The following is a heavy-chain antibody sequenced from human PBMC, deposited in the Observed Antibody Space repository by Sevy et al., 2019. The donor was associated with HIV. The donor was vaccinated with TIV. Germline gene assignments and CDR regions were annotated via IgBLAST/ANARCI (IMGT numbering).Heavy chain of an antibody. D-gene: IGHD6-19*01. Sequence: GESLKISCAASGFTFSSYAMSWVRQAPGKGLEWVSAISGSGGSTYYADSVKGRFTISRDNSKNTLYLQMNSLRAEDTAVYYCAKGSNRVAGPLIYYYYYYMDVWGKGTTVTVSS. CDR3: AKGSNRVAGPLIYYYYYYMDV. CDR1: GFTFSSYA. V-gene: IGHV3-23*01. CDR2: ISGSGGST. J-gene: IGHJ6*03.